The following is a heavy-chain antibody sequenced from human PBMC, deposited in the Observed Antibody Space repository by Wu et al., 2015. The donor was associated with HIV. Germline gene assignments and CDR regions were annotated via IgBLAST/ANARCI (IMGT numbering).Heavy chain of an antibody. CDR2: IIPIFGTA. Sequence: QVQLVQSGAEVKKPGSSVKVSCKASGGTFSSYTISWVRQAPGQGLEWMGGIIPIFGTANYAQKFQGRVTITTDESTSTAYMELSSLRFEDTAVYFCARREDGSGSFPHWGQGTLVTVSS. CDR3: ARREDGSGSFPH. J-gene: IGHJ4*02. V-gene: IGHV1-69*05. D-gene: IGHD3-10*01. CDR1: GGTFSSYT.